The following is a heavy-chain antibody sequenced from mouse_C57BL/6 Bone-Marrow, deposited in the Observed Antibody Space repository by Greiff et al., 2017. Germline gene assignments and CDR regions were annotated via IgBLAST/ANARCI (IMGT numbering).Heavy chain of an antibody. CDR2: IDPENGDT. J-gene: IGHJ1*03. D-gene: IGHD2-1*01. V-gene: IGHV14-4*01. CDR1: GFNIKDDY. Sequence: VQLQQSGAELVRPGASVKLSCTASGFNIKDDYMHWVKQRPEQGLEWIGWIDPENGDTEYASKFQGKATITADTSSNTAYLQLSSLTSEDTAVYYCTTRVYGSYGWYFDVWGTGTTVTVSS. CDR3: TTRVYGSYGWYFDV.